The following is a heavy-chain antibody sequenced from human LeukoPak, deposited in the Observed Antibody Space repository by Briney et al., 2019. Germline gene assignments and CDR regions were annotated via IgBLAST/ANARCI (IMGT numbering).Heavy chain of an antibody. D-gene: IGHD5-24*01. J-gene: IGHJ4*02. CDR1: GYTFTKYW. CDR3: ARLHGNNYFSFDY. V-gene: IGHV5-51*01. Sequence: GESLKISCKGSGYTFTKYWIAWVRQMPGKGLEWMGIIYPDDSDTRYSPSFQGQVTISADKSISTAYLQWSSLKASDTAMYYCARLHGNNYFSFDYWGQGTLITVSS. CDR2: IYPDDSDT.